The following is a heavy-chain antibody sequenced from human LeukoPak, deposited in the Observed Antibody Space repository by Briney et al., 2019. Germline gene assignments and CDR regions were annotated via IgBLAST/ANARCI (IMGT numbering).Heavy chain of an antibody. J-gene: IGHJ4*02. V-gene: IGHV1-2*02. Sequence: ASVRVSCKASGYTFTDYYIHWVRQAPGQGLEWMGWINPNSDYTFYAQKFQGRVTMTRDTSISTAYMELRTLTFDDTAVFYCARGGSSAWSEAFDTWGQGTLVTVSS. D-gene: IGHD6-19*01. CDR2: INPNSDYT. CDR3: ARGGSSAWSEAFDT. CDR1: GYTFTDYY.